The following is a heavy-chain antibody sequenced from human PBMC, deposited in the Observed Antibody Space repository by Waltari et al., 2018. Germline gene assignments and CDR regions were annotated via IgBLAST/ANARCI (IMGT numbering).Heavy chain of an antibody. V-gene: IGHV4-39*01. CDR1: GGSISSSSYY. D-gene: IGHD2-21*02. CDR2: IDYSGST. Sequence: QLQLQESGPGLVKPSETLSPTCTVSGGSISSSSYYWGWLPPPPRRGLEWIGSIDYSGSTYYNPSLKSRVTISVDTSKNQFPLKLSSVTAADTAVYYCARHAPSYCGGDCHDAFDIWGQGTMVTVSS. CDR3: ARHAPSYCGGDCHDAFDI. J-gene: IGHJ3*02.